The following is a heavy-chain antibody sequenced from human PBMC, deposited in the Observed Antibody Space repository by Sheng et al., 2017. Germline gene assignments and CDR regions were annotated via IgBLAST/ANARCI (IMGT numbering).Heavy chain of an antibody. Sequence: QVQLVQSGAEVKKPGSSVKVSCKASGGTFSSYTISWVRQAPGQGLEWMGRIIPILGIANYAQKFQGRVTITADKSTSTAYMELSSLRSEDTAVYYCARAGYSSGWYGYWGQGTLVTVSS. CDR1: GGTFSSYT. CDR2: IIPILGIA. D-gene: IGHD6-19*01. V-gene: IGHV1-69*02. CDR3: ARAGYSSGWYGY. J-gene: IGHJ4*02.